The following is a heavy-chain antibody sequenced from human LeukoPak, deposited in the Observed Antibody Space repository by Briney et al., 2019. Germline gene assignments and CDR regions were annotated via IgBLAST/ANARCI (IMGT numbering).Heavy chain of an antibody. CDR1: GYSSTSYW. CDR2: IDPSDSYT. J-gene: IGHJ4*02. Sequence: PGGSLRLSCKGSGYSSTSYWISWVRQMPGKGLEWVGRIDPSDSYTNYSPSFQGHVSISADKSISTAYLQWSSLKASDTAIYYCARQRDGADYWGQGTLVTVSS. V-gene: IGHV5-10-1*01. D-gene: IGHD5-24*01. CDR3: ARQRDGADY.